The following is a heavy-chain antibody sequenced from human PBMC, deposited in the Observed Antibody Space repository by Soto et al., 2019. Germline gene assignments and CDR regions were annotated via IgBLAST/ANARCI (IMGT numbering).Heavy chain of an antibody. D-gene: IGHD2-15*01. CDR3: ATLDTAEIQTAAY. J-gene: IGHJ4*02. V-gene: IGHV3-7*01. CDR1: GFIFSAYW. CDR2: INRGASGT. Sequence: GESVRHSSAGSGFIFSAYWMSWVRHGPGKGLEWVAMINRGASGTHYVDSVKGRFTISRDNAKNSLYLQMNSLRVEDTAVYYCATLDTAEIQTAAYWGQGTLVTVSS.